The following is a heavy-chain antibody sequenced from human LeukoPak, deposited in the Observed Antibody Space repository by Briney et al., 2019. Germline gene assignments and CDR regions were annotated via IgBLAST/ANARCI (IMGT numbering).Heavy chain of an antibody. J-gene: IGHJ4*02. V-gene: IGHV1-18*01. CDR2: ISAYNGNT. CDR1: GYTFTSYG. Sequence: ASVKVSCKASGYTFTSYGISWVRQAPGQGLEWMGWISAYNGNTNYAQKLQGRVTMTTDTSTSTAYMELRSLRSDDTAVYYCAKSFAITMIVVVLMGDWGQGTLVTVSS. D-gene: IGHD3-22*01. CDR3: AKSFAITMIVVVLMGD.